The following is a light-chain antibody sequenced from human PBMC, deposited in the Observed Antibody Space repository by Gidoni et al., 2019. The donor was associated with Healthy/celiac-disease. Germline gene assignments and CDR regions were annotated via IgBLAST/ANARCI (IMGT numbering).Light chain of an antibody. J-gene: IGKJ4*01. CDR1: QSVSSN. CDR3: QQYSDWPPLT. V-gene: IGKV3-15*01. CDR2: GAS. Sequence: IVMTQSPATLSGSPGERATVSCRASQSVSSNLAWYQQKPGQAPRLLIYGASTRATGSPARFRGSGSGTKFTLTISSLQSEDFAVYYCQQYSDWPPLTFGGGTKVEIK.